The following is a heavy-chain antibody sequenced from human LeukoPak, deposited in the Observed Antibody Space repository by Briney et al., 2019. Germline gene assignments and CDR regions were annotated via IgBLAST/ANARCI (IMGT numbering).Heavy chain of an antibody. V-gene: IGHV1-2*02. Sequence: ASVKVSCKASGYTFTGYYMHWVRQAPGQVLEWMGWINPNSGGTNYAQKFQGRVTMTRDTSISTAYMELSRLRSDDTAVYYCARAFTMVRRESLCWFDPWGQGTLVTVSS. J-gene: IGHJ5*02. D-gene: IGHD3-10*01. CDR1: GYTFTGYY. CDR2: INPNSGGT. CDR3: ARAFTMVRRESLCWFDP.